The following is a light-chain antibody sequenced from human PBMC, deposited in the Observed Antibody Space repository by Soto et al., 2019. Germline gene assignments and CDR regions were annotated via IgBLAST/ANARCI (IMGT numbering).Light chain of an antibody. CDR1: QGIRNF. CDR3: QKYSSVPV. J-gene: IGKJ3*01. Sequence: DIQMTQSPTSLSASVGDRVTITCRASQGIRNFVAWYQQTPGEAPKLLIYAATTFQSGVPSRFSGSGSGTDFPLTINSLQPEDVATYSCQKYSSVPVFGPGTKVEIK. CDR2: AAT. V-gene: IGKV1-27*01.